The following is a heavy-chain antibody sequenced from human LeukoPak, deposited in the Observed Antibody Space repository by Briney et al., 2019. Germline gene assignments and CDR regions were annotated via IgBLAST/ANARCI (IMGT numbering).Heavy chain of an antibody. D-gene: IGHD5-12*01. V-gene: IGHV3-21*01. CDR1: GFTFNNYN. J-gene: IGHJ6*03. CDR2: ISYSSSYI. CDR3: ARDQGSGYGLVPYYYYYMDV. Sequence: PGGSLRLSCAASGFTFNNYNMNWVRQAPGKGLEWVSSISYSSSYIYYADSVKGRFSISRDSAKSSLYLQMNSLRAEDTAVYYCARDQGSGYGLVPYYYYYMDVWGKGTTVTVSS.